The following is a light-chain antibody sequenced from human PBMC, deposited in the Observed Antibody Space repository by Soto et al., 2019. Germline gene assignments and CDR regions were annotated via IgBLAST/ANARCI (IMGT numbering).Light chain of an antibody. V-gene: IGKV3-20*01. J-gene: IGKJ1*01. CDR3: QQYDYSPRT. Sequence: ELVLTLSPGTLSLSPGDRATLSCRASLSLPSRSLAWYQQRPGQAPRVLISAASTRAADIPDRFSGSGSGTDFTLTINRLEPEDFAVYYCQQYDYSPRTFGQGTKVDIK. CDR2: AAS. CDR1: LSLPSRS.